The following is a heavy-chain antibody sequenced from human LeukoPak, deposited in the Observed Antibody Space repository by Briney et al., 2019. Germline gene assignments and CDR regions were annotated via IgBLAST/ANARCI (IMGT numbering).Heavy chain of an antibody. V-gene: IGHV1-69*05. J-gene: IGHJ4*02. CDR3: PRGNATYTPSNY. CDR1: GGISHPYA. Sequence: SVKVSCKASGGISHPYASVWVRQAPGQGVEWMGVITPWVCTTVYARKFQGRVTFTTDEATRAVYMSLRSLRSDDTAIYYRPRGNATYTPSNYWGQGTLVTVSS. CDR2: ITPWVCTT. D-gene: IGHD5-24*01.